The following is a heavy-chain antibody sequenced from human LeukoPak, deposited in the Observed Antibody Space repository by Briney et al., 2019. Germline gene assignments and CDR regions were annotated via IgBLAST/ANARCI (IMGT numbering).Heavy chain of an antibody. CDR2: IKSDRSIT. CDR1: GFTFSSYW. Sequence: GGSLRLSCAASGFTFSSYWMHWVRQAPGEGLVWVSRIKSDRSITSYAAFVKGRFTISRDNDKNTLYLQMNSLRAEDTAVYYCARVVGVLDYWGQGTLVTVSS. J-gene: IGHJ4*02. V-gene: IGHV3-74*01. CDR3: ARVVGVLDY. D-gene: IGHD3-16*01.